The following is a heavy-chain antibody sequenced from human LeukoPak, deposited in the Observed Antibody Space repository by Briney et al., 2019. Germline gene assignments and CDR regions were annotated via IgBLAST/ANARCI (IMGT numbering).Heavy chain of an antibody. CDR2: IDPNSAGT. J-gene: IGHJ4*02. CDR3: ARVNYDILTGYYNPFGY. Sequence: ASLKLSCKPSGYTFTGYYMHWVSQAPGQGLKWMGWIDPNSAGTNYAQKFQGRVTMTRDTSISTAYVELSRLRSDDTAVYYCARVNYDILTGYYNPFGYWGQGTLVTVPS. D-gene: IGHD3-9*01. CDR1: GYTFTGYY. V-gene: IGHV1-2*02.